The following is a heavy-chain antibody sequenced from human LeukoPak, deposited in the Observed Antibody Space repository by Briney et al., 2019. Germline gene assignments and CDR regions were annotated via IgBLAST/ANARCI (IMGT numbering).Heavy chain of an antibody. J-gene: IGHJ4*02. CDR1: GYTFTSYA. V-gene: IGHV7-4-1*02. CDR2: INTNTGNP. D-gene: IGHD3-22*01. CDR3: ARLQRHYYDSSGYYSVSYFDY. Sequence: ASVKASCKASGYTFTSYAMNWVRQAPGQGLEWMGWINTNTGNPTYAQGFTGRFVFSLDTSVSTAYLQISSLKAEDTAVYYCARLQRHYYDSSGYYSVSYFDYWGQGTLVTVSS.